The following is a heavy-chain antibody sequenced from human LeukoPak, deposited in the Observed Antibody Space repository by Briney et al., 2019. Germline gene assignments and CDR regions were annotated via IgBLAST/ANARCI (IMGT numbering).Heavy chain of an antibody. Sequence: ASVTVSCKASGYTFTGYYMHWVRQAPGQGLEWMGWINPNSGGTNYAQKFQGRVTMTRDTSISTAYMELSRLRSDDTAVYYCARDVSKEYYFDYWGQGTLVTVSS. J-gene: IGHJ4*02. V-gene: IGHV1-2*02. CDR3: ARDVSKEYYFDY. CDR1: GYTFTGYY. D-gene: IGHD6-13*01. CDR2: INPNSGGT.